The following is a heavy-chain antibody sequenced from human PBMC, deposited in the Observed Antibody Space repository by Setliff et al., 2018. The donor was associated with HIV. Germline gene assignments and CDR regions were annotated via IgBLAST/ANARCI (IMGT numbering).Heavy chain of an antibody. V-gene: IGHV4-59*12. D-gene: IGHD3-16*01. Sequence: PSETLSLTCTVSGGSISNYYWSWIRQPPGKGLEWIGYFYYTGSTNYNPSLKSRVTISGDTSKKQFSLKVSSVTAADTAVYYCALRSRLGGFSNFFAYLGQGTLVTVSS. CDR1: GGSISNYY. CDR2: FYYTGST. CDR3: ALRSRLGGFSNFFAY. J-gene: IGHJ4*02.